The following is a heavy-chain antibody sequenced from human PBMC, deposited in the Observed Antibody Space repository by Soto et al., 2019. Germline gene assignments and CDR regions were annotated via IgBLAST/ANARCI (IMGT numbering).Heavy chain of an antibody. J-gene: IGHJ6*02. CDR2: ISGSGGST. Sequence: PGGSLRLSCAASGFTFSSYAMSWVRQAPGKGLEWVSAISGSGGSTYYADSVKGRFTISRDNSKNTLYLQMNSLRAEDTAVYYCAKDVSSSWYYYYGMDVWGQGTTVTVSS. CDR3: AKDVSSSWYYYYGMDV. D-gene: IGHD6-13*01. V-gene: IGHV3-23*01. CDR1: GFTFSSYA.